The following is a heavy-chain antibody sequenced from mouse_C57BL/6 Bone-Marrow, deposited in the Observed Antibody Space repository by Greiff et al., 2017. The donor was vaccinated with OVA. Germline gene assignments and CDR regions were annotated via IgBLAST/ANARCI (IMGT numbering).Heavy chain of an antibody. CDR2: IWWDDDK. D-gene: IGHD2-2*01. J-gene: IGHJ3*01. CDR1: GFSLSTFGMG. V-gene: IGHV8-8*01. CDR3: ARIGTMVRGAFAD. Sequence: QVQLKESGPGILQPSQTLSLTCSFSGFSLSTFGMGVGWLRQPSGKGLVWLAHIWWDDDKYYNPALTSRLTISKDTSKNQVFIKIANGETADTATYYCARIGTMVRGAFADWGQGTLVTVSA.